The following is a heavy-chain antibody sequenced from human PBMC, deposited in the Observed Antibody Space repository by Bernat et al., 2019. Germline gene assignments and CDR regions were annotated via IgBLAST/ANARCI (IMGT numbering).Heavy chain of an antibody. CDR3: ARLERGYSIFDY. J-gene: IGHJ4*02. CDR1: GGSISSYY. D-gene: IGHD5-18*01. CDR2: IYYSGST. Sequence: QLQLQESGPGLVKASETLSLTCTVSGGSISSYYWSWIRQPPGKGLEWIGYIYYSGSTNYNPSLKSRVTISVDTSKNQFSLKLSSVTAADTAVYYCARLERGYSIFDYWGQGTLVTVSS. V-gene: IGHV4-59*01.